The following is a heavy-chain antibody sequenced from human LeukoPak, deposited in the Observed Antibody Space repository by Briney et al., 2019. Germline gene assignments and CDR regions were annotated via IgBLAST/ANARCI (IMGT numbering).Heavy chain of an antibody. D-gene: IGHD2-2*01. V-gene: IGHV1-18*01. J-gene: IGHJ4*02. Sequence: ASVKVSCKASGYTFTSYGISWVRQAPGQGLEWIGWISAYNGNTNYAQKLQGRVTMTTDTSTSTAYMELRSLRSDDSAVYYCARSTDCSSTSCNASPAGDYWGQGTLVTVSS. CDR1: GYTFTSYG. CDR3: ARSTDCSSTSCNASPAGDY. CDR2: ISAYNGNT.